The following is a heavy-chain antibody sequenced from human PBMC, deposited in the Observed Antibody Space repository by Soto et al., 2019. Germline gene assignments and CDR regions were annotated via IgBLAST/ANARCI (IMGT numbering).Heavy chain of an antibody. Sequence: ASVKVSCKASGYTFTSYGMSCVRQAPGQGLEWMGWISDYNGKTNYEKKLKGRVTMTTDTSTSTQYMELRRMRYDDTDVYYCERDNPIVVVPAASLGPWGQGTLVTV. D-gene: IGHD2-2*01. J-gene: IGHJ5*02. V-gene: IGHV1-18*01. CDR1: GYTFTSYG. CDR3: ERDNPIVVVPAASLGP. CDR2: ISDYNGKT.